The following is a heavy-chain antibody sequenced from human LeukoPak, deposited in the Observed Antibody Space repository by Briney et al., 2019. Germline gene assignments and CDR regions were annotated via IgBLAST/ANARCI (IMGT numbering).Heavy chain of an antibody. D-gene: IGHD3-9*01. CDR2: ISSSGSTI. CDR1: GFTFSSYE. V-gene: IGHV3-48*03. J-gene: IGHJ4*02. Sequence: GGSLRLSCAASGFTFSSYEMNWVRQAPGKGLEWVSYISSSGSTIYYADSVKGRFTISRDNAKNSLYLHMNSLRADDTAVYYCARDSGWLLFDYWGQGTLVTVSS. CDR3: ARDSGWLLFDY.